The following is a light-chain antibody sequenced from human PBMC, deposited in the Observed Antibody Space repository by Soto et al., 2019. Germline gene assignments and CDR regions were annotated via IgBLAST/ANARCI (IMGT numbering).Light chain of an antibody. J-gene: IGKJ1*01. Sequence: DIQMTQSPSSLSASVGDRVTITCRASQSISSYLNWYQKKPGKAPKLLIYKASSLESGVPSRFSGSGSGTEFTLTISSLQPDDFATYYCQQYNSYSWTFGQGTKVDIK. CDR1: QSISSY. V-gene: IGKV1-5*03. CDR2: KAS. CDR3: QQYNSYSWT.